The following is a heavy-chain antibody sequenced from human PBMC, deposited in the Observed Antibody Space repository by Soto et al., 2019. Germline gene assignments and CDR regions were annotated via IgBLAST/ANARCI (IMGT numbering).Heavy chain of an antibody. CDR1: GGSISSDGDYYR. J-gene: IGHJ4*02. CDR3: ARVRENYFDS. Sequence: QMQLQESGRGLVSPSHTLSLTCTVSGGSISSDGDYYRWSWIRQHPGKGLEWIGYIYDSGSPYYHPSLESRVTVSVDTSKNQFSLKLSSLTAADTAVYYCARVRENYFDSWGQGILVTVSS. CDR2: IYDSGSP. V-gene: IGHV4-31*03.